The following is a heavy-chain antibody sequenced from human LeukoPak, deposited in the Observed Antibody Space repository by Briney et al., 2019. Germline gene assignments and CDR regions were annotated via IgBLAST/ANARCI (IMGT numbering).Heavy chain of an antibody. CDR2: ITPSGGT. Sequence: ASVKVSCKASGYTFTSYAIHWVRQVPGQGLEWMGWITPSGGTDYPQKFQGRVAITWDTSITTAYMDLSRLTSDDTAVYYCARDRYGDGFAHLDSWGQGALVTVSS. D-gene: IGHD5-24*01. CDR1: GYTFTSYA. CDR3: ARDRYGDGFAHLDS. J-gene: IGHJ4*02. V-gene: IGHV1-2*02.